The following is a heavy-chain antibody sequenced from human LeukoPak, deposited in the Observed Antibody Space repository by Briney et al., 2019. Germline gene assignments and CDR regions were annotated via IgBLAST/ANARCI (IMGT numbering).Heavy chain of an antibody. J-gene: IGHJ5*02. Sequence: SETLSLTCAVSGGSISSYYWSWIRQPAGKGLEWIGRIYTSGSTNYNPSLKSRVTMSVDTSKNQFSLKLSSVTAADTAVYYCARRKNTPLLGYCSGGSCYRKIPNWFDPWGQGTLVTVSS. D-gene: IGHD2-15*01. CDR2: IYTSGST. CDR3: ARRKNTPLLGYCSGGSCYRKIPNWFDP. CDR1: GGSISSYY. V-gene: IGHV4-4*07.